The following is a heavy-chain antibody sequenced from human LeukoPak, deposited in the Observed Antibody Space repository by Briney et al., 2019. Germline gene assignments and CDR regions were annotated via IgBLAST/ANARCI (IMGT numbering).Heavy chain of an antibody. CDR3: ARVAFGKLWGMDV. Sequence: GGSLRLSCAASGFTFSSYNMNWVRQAPGKGLEWVSSISSSSDYIYYADSVKGRFTISRDSATNSLYLQMNSLRAEDTAVYHCARVAFGKLWGMDVWGKGTTVTISS. D-gene: IGHD3-10*01. J-gene: IGHJ6*04. V-gene: IGHV3-21*01. CDR1: GFTFSSYN. CDR2: ISSSSDYI.